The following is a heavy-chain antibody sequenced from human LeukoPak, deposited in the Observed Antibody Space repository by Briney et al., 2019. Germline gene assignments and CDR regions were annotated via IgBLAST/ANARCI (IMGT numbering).Heavy chain of an antibody. D-gene: IGHD5-24*01. CDR3: ARGDGYNFFDY. CDR1: GFSFSDYY. J-gene: IGHJ4*02. CDR2: FYVGGAT. Sequence: PGGSLRLSCAASGFSFSDYYMNWIRQAPGKGLEWVSVFYVGGATYYADSVKGRFTISRDNSENTLYLQMKSLRAEDTAVYYCARGDGYNFFDYWGQGTLVTVSS. V-gene: IGHV3-53*01.